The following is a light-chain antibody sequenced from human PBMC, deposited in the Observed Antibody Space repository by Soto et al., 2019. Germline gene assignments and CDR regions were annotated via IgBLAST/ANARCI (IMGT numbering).Light chain of an antibody. J-gene: IGLJ2*01. CDR1: SSDVGAYNY. V-gene: IGLV2-8*01. CDR2: EVS. Sequence: QSALTQPPSASGSPGQSVTISCTGTSSDVGAYNYVSWYQQHPGKAPKLMIYEVSKRPSGVPDRFSGSKSGNTASLTVSGLQAEDEDDDYRRSYAGSNNFVF. CDR3: RSYAGSNNFV.